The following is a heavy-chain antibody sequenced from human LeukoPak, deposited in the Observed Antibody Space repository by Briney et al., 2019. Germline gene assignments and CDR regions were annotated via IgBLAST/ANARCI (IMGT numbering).Heavy chain of an antibody. D-gene: IGHD6-13*01. V-gene: IGHV1-18*01. CDR3: ARDHSSSGQLFGY. CDR1: GYTLTELS. J-gene: IGHJ4*02. Sequence: ASVKVSCKVSGYTLTELSMHWVRQAPGKGLEWMGWISAYNGDSNYAQKLQGRLTMTTDTSTNTAYMELRSLRSDDTAVYYCARDHSSSGQLFGYWGQGTPVSVSS. CDR2: ISAYNGDS.